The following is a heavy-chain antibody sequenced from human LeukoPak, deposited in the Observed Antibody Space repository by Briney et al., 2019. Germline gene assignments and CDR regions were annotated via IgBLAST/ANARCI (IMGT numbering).Heavy chain of an antibody. CDR1: GFTFSNDA. CDR2: ISDSGSST. CDR3: AKVPYSDYGSGRPPFMDV. Sequence: GGSLRLSCAASGFTFSNDAMSWVRQAPGKGLEWVSIISDSGSSTYYADSVNGRLTISRDNSKNTLYPKMDSLRAEDTAIYYCAKVPYSDYGSGRPPFMDVWGQGTTVAASS. J-gene: IGHJ6*02. D-gene: IGHD3-10*01. V-gene: IGHV3-23*01.